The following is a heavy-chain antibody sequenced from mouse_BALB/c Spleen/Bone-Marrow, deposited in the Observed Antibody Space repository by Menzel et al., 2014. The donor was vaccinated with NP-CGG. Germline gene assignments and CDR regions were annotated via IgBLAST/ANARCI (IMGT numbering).Heavy chain of an antibody. CDR3: ANYRYGWYFDV. Sequence: EVKLVESGAELVKPGASVKLSCTASGSNIKDTYLHWVKQRPEQGLDWIGRIDPASGNTKYDPKFQGKATITADTSSNTAYLQLSSLTSEDTAVYYCANYRYGWYFDVWGAGTTVTVSS. J-gene: IGHJ1*01. D-gene: IGHD2-14*01. CDR1: GSNIKDTY. CDR2: IDPASGNT. V-gene: IGHV14-3*02.